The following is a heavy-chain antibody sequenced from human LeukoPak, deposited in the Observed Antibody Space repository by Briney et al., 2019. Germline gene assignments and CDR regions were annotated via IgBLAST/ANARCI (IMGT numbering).Heavy chain of an antibody. CDR1: GFTFTSSA. D-gene: IGHD3-3*01. CDR2: IVVGSGNT. J-gene: IGHJ4*02. Sequence: GASVKVSCKASGFTFTSSAVQWVRQARGQRLEWIGWIVVGSGNTNYAQKFQERVTITRDMSTSTAYMELSSLRSEDTAVYYCAAGKYYDFWSGYYPSADYWGQGTLVTVSS. V-gene: IGHV1-58*01. CDR3: AAGKYYDFWSGYYPSADY.